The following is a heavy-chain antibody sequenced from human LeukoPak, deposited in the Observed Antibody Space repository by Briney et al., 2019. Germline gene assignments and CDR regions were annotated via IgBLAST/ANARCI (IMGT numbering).Heavy chain of an antibody. CDR2: INPNSGGT. J-gene: IGHJ3*02. V-gene: IGHV1-2*06. Sequence: GASVKVSCKASGYTFTGYYMHWVRQAPGQGLEWMGRINPNSGGTNYAQKFQGRVTMTRDTSTSTAYMELSRLRSDDTAVYYCATIPMYSGSYSYAFDIWGQGTMVTVSS. CDR3: ATIPMYSGSYSYAFDI. D-gene: IGHD1-26*01. CDR1: GYTFTGYY.